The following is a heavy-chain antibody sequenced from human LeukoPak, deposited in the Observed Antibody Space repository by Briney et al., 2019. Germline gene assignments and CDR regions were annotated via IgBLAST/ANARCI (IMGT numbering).Heavy chain of an antibody. CDR2: IYHSGST. J-gene: IGHJ4*02. V-gene: IGHV4-38-2*01. CDR3: ARHRRSSWSYPDY. CDR1: GYSISSGYY. Sequence: PSETLSLTCAVSGYSISSGYYWGWIRQPPGKGLEWIGSIYHSGSTYYNPSLKGRVTISVDTSKNQFSLKLSSVTAADTAVYYCARHRRSSWSYPDYWGQGTLVTVSS. D-gene: IGHD6-13*01.